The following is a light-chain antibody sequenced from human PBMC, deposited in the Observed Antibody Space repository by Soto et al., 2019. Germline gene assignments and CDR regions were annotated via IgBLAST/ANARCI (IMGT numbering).Light chain of an antibody. CDR2: DDN. J-gene: IGLJ3*02. CDR3: GTWDSSLNVWM. V-gene: IGLV1-51*01. Sequence: QSVLTQPPSVSAAPGQKVTISCSGTDSNIGNHYVTWYQQVPGTAPKVLIYDDNKRHSGIPARFSASKSGTSATLDITGLQTGDEASYYCGTWDSSLNVWMFGGGTKVTVL. CDR1: DSNIGNHY.